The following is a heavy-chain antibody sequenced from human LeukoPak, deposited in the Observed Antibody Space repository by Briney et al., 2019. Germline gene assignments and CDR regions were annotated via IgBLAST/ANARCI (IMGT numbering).Heavy chain of an antibody. Sequence: GGSLRLSCAASGLTFGSSAMSWVRQAPGKGLEWVSRISGSGGSTYFADSVRGRFTISRDDSKNTLYLQMNSLRGEDTAIYYCAKEVVGATNWFDPWGQGTLVTVSS. V-gene: IGHV3-23*01. CDR2: ISGSGGST. CDR3: AKEVVGATNWFDP. CDR1: GLTFGSSA. D-gene: IGHD1-26*01. J-gene: IGHJ5*02.